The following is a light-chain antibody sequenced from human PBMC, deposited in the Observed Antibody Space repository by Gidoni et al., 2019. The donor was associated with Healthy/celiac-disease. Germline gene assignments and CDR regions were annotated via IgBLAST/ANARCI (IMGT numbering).Light chain of an antibody. CDR2: GAS. J-gene: IGKJ4*01. Sequence: EIVMTQSPATLSVSPGERATLSCRASQSVSSNLAWYQQKPGQALRLLIYGASTRATGIPARFSGSGSGTEFTLTISSLQSEDFAVYYCQQYNELAPITFGGGTKVEIK. CDR1: QSVSSN. V-gene: IGKV3-15*01. CDR3: QQYNELAPIT.